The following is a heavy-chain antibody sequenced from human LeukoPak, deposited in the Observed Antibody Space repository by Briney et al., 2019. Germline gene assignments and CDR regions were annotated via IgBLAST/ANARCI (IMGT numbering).Heavy chain of an antibody. D-gene: IGHD6-13*01. J-gene: IGHJ4*02. CDR2: FDPEDGET. CDR1: GYTLTELS. CDR3: ATDPSSSSWIYYFDY. Sequence: ASVKVSCKVSGYTLTELSMHWVRQAPGKGLEWMVGFDPEDGETIYAQKFQGRVTMTEDTSTDTAYMELSSLRSEDTAVYYCATDPSSSSWIYYFDYWGQGTLVTVSS. V-gene: IGHV1-24*01.